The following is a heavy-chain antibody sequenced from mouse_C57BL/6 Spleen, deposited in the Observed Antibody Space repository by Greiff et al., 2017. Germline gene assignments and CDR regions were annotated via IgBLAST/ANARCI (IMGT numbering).Heavy chain of an antibody. CDR2: IDPENGDT. J-gene: IGHJ4*01. CDR3: ARSRDGYSWDY. V-gene: IGHV14-4*01. Sequence: VQLQQSGAELVRPGASVKLSCTASGFNIKDDYMHWVKQRPEQGLEWIGWIDPENGDTYYNEKFKGKATLTADKSSSTAYMQLSTLTSEDSAVYFCARSRDGYSWDYWGQGTSGTVSS. D-gene: IGHD2-3*01. CDR1: GFNIKDDY.